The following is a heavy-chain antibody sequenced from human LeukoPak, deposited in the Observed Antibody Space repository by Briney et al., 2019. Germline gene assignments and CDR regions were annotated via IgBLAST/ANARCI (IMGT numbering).Heavy chain of an antibody. CDR2: IYYTGTT. CDR1: DGSMNSITYY. Sequence: SETLSLTCTVSDGSMNSITYYWAWIRQPPGKGLEWLGSIYYTGTTFYNPSLKSRVTISVDTSKNQFSLKLSSVTAADTAVYYCARRWIQYAYFDYWGQGTLVTVSS. J-gene: IGHJ4*02. CDR3: ARRWIQYAYFDY. D-gene: IGHD5-24*01. V-gene: IGHV4-39*07.